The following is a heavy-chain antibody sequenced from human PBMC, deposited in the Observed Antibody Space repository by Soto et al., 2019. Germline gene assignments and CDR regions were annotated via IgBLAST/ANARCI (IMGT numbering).Heavy chain of an antibody. D-gene: IGHD6-13*01. CDR2: LNPGDSDT. Sequence: GESLKISCKGSGYSFTSFWIGWVRQMPGKGLEWMGILNPGDSDTRYSPSFQGQVTISADNSISTAYLQWSSLKASDTAMYYCVSSLIAAYGMDVWGQGTTVTVSS. J-gene: IGHJ6*02. CDR1: GYSFTSFW. CDR3: VSSLIAAYGMDV. V-gene: IGHV5-51*01.